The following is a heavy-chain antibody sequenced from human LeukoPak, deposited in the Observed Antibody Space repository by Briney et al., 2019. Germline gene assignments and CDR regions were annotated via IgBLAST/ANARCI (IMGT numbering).Heavy chain of an antibody. CDR2: IYYSGST. J-gene: IGHJ4*02. Sequence: SETLSLTCTISGGSISSYYWSWIRQPPGKGLEWIGYIYYSGSTNYNPSLKSRVTISVDTSKDQFSLKLSSVTAADTAVYYCARHVGLRLGELSNYFDYWGQGTLVTVS. V-gene: IGHV4-59*08. CDR3: ARHVGLRLGELSNYFDY. D-gene: IGHD3-16*02. CDR1: GGSISSYY.